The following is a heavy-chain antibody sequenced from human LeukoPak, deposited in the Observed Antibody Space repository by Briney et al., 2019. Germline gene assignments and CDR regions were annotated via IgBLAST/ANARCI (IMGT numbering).Heavy chain of an antibody. CDR3: AREGHYYDSSGLPDY. D-gene: IGHD3-22*01. Sequence: PGGSLRLSCAASGFTFSSYSMNWVRQAPGKGLEWVSSTSSSTSYIYYADSVKGRFTISRDNAKNSLYLQMNSLRAEDTAVYYCAREGHYYDSSGLPDYWGQGTLVTVSS. V-gene: IGHV3-21*01. CDR1: GFTFSSYS. J-gene: IGHJ4*02. CDR2: TSSSTSYI.